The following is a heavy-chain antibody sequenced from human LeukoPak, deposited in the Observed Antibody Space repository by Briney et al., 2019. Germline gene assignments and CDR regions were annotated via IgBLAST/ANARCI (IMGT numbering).Heavy chain of an antibody. CDR3: ARVSHYYDSSGDYFPGLSLDY. D-gene: IGHD3-22*01. Sequence: SETLSLTCTVSGVSISSYYWSWIRQPAGKGLEWIGRIYTSGSTNYNPSLKSRVTISVNKSKNQFSLKLSSVTAADTAVYYCARVSHYYDSSGDYFPGLSLDYWGQGTLVTVSS. V-gene: IGHV4-4*07. J-gene: IGHJ4*02. CDR1: GVSISSYY. CDR2: IYTSGST.